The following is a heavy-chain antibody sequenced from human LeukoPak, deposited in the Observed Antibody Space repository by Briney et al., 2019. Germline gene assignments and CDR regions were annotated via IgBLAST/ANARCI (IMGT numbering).Heavy chain of an antibody. CDR2: FDPEDGET. V-gene: IGHV1-24*01. Sequence: ASVKVSCKVSGYTLTELSMHWVRQAPGKGLEWMGGFDPEDGETIYAQEFQGRVTMTEDTSTDTAYMEPSSLRSEDTAVYYCATGFYGYRYAGWFDPWGQGTLVTVSS. D-gene: IGHD5-18*01. J-gene: IGHJ5*02. CDR3: ATGFYGYRYAGWFDP. CDR1: GYTLTELS.